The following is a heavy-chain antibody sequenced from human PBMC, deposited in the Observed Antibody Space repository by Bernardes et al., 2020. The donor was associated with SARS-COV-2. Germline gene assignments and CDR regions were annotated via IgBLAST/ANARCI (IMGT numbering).Heavy chain of an antibody. V-gene: IGHV3-21*06. CDR1: AFSLSAYT. CDR2: ISIRSSYI. D-gene: IGHD2-15*01. CDR3: VRETIGPARAFDI. J-gene: IGHJ3*02. Sequence: GGSLRLSCAVSAFSLSAYTMSWVRQAPGKGLEWVSSISIRSSYIYYADSVKGRFTISRDNTKDSLYLQLSSLRAEDTAVYYCVRETIGPARAFDIWGQGTVVTVSS.